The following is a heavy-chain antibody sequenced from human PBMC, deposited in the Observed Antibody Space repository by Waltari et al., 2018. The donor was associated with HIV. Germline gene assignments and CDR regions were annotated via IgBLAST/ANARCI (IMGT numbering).Heavy chain of an antibody. D-gene: IGHD3-22*01. CDR3: ATVLVRTSWVITTAPFDY. Sequence: EVQLVESGGGLIQPGGSLRLACAASGFAVINKYISWVRQAPGKGRGVLSLIYSNATTYYADSVKVRFTISRDNSKNTLYLQMNSLRADDTAVYFCATVLVRTSWVITTAPFDYWGQGTLVTVSS. CDR2: IYSNATT. V-gene: IGHV3-53*01. J-gene: IGHJ4*02. CDR1: GFAVINKY.